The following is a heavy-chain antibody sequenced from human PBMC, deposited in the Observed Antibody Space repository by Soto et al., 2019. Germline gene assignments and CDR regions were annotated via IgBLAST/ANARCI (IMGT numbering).Heavy chain of an antibody. CDR2: ISGRGGTT. V-gene: IGHV3-23*01. J-gene: IGHJ1*01. D-gene: IGHD3-3*01. CDR3: AKEGAILQFLGGGAFQY. Sequence: EVQLLESGGGLGQPGGSLRLSCTASGFIFSTYAMSWVRQAPGKGLEWVSGISGRGGTTYYADSVKGRFTISRDNSKNTLYLQMNSLSAEDTAVYFCAKEGAILQFLGGGAFQYWGQGTLVIVSS. CDR1: GFIFSTYA.